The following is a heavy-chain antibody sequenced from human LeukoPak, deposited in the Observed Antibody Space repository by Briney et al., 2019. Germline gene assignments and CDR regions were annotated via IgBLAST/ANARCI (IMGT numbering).Heavy chain of an antibody. D-gene: IGHD7-27*01. Sequence: SETLSLTCTVSGGSTSSYYWSWIRQPAGKGLEWIGRIYTSGSTNYNPSLKSRVTMSVDTSKNQFSLKLSSVTAADTAVYYCARESGTGDLYYFDYWGEGTLVTVSS. CDR1: GGSTSSYY. CDR2: IYTSGST. CDR3: ARESGTGDLYYFDY. V-gene: IGHV4-4*07. J-gene: IGHJ4*02.